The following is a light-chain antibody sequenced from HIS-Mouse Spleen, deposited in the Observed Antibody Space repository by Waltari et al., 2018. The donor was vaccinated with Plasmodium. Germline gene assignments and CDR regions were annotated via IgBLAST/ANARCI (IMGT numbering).Light chain of an antibody. Sequence: QLLLTQAPLASASRGAAATPTCPRSSGHSSYAIAWLQPRQGTGPRYFMTLNRDGSHSKGDGCPYRVSGSSAGDERYLTIDSLQSEDEADYYCQTWGTGMGVFGGGTKLTVL. CDR1: SGHSSYA. CDR2: LNRDGSH. V-gene: IGLV4-69*01. J-gene: IGLJ2*01. CDR3: QTWGTGMGV.